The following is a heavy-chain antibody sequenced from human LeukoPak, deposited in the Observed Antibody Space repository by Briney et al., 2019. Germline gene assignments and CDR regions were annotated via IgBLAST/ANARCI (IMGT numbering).Heavy chain of an antibody. CDR3: AKDSLLSSGSPDY. Sequence: GGSLRLSCAASGFTFSSYAMSWVRQAPGKGLEWVSAISGSGGSTYYADSVKGRFTISRDNSKNTLYLQMNSLRAEGTAVYYCAKDSLLSSGSPDYWGQGTLVTVSS. CDR2: ISGSGGST. CDR1: GFTFSSYA. J-gene: IGHJ4*02. V-gene: IGHV3-23*01. D-gene: IGHD6-19*01.